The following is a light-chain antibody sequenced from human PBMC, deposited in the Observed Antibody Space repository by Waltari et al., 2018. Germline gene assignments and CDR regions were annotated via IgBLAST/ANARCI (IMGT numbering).Light chain of an antibody. Sequence: QSALTQPASVSGSPGQSIPISCTGTSSDVGGYNYVSWYQHHPGNAPKLMIYEVSNRPSGVSTRFSGSKSGNPASLTISGLQAEDEADYHCSSYTSSNTYYVFGTGTKVTVL. CDR3: SSYTSSNTYYV. J-gene: IGLJ1*01. V-gene: IGLV2-14*01. CDR2: EVS. CDR1: SSDVGGYNY.